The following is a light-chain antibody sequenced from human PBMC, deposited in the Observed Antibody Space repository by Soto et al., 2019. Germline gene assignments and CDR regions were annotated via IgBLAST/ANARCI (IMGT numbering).Light chain of an antibody. CDR3: QQYNSYST. V-gene: IGKV1-5*01. J-gene: IGKJ1*01. Sequence: DIQMTQSPSTLSASVGDRVTITCRASQSISSWLAWYQQKPGKAPKLLICDASRSESGAPSRFSGSGSGTDFTLTISNLQPGAFATYYWQQYNSYSTFGQGTKVEIK. CDR2: DAS. CDR1: QSISSW.